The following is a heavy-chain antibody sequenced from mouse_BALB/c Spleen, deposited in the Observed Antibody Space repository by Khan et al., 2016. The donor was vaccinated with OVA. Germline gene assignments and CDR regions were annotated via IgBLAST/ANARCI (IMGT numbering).Heavy chain of an antibody. D-gene: IGHD2-1*01. V-gene: IGHV9-3-1*01. Sequence: QIQLVQSGPELKKPGETVKISCKASGYTLTNYEMNWVKQAPGKGLKWMGWINTYTGEPTYAEDFKGRIAFSLETSASTAYLQINNLKNEDTATYYCARSNGNYWFAYWGQGTLVTVSA. J-gene: IGHJ3*01. CDR1: GYTLTNYE. CDR3: ARSNGNYWFAY. CDR2: INTYTGEP.